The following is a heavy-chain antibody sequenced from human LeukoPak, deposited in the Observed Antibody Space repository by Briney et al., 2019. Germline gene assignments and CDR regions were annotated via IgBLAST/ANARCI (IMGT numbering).Heavy chain of an antibody. V-gene: IGHV4-59*01. J-gene: IGHJ5*02. CDR2: IYYSGST. Sequence: PSETLSLTCTVSGGSISSYYWSWIRQPPGKGLEWIGYIYYSGSTNYNPSLKSRVTISVDTSKNQFSLKLSSVTAADTAVYYCARAHNYYDSSGYYEPWGQGTLVTVSS. D-gene: IGHD3-22*01. CDR1: GGSISSYY. CDR3: ARAHNYYDSSGYYEP.